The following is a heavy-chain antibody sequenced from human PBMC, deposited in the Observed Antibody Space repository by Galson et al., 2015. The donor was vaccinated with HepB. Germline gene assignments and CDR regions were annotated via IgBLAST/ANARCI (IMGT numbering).Heavy chain of an antibody. CDR1: GDSVSSNSSL. CDR3: ARVLRLRKGYKSPFDY. CDR2: TYYRSKWTN. J-gene: IGHJ4*02. Sequence: CAISGDSVSSNSSLWNWIRQFPSRGLEWLGRTYYRSKWTNDYAVSVKSRISITSDTSKNHFSLQLNSVTPEDTAVYFCARVLRLRKGYKSPFDYWGQGTLVTVSS. V-gene: IGHV6-1*01. D-gene: IGHD5-24*01.